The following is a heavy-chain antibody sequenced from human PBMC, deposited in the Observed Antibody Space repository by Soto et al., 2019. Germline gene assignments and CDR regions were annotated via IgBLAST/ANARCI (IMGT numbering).Heavy chain of an antibody. CDR1: GGSFSGYY. D-gene: IGHD1-1*01. J-gene: IGHJ5*02. CDR2: INHRGST. V-gene: IGHV4-34*01. Sequence: QVQLQQWGAGLLKSSETLSLTCAVFGGSFSGYYWSWIRQPPGKGLEWIGEINHRGSTNYNPSLKSRVTMSEDTSKNQFSLKLTSVTAADTAVYYCATTNWNHNWFDPWGQGTLVTVSS. CDR3: ATTNWNHNWFDP.